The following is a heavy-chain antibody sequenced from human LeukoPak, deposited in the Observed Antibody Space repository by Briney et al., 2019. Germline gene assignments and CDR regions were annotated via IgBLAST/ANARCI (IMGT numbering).Heavy chain of an antibody. V-gene: IGHV3-30*01. J-gene: IGHJ4*02. D-gene: IGHD2-2*02. CDR1: GFTFSSYA. CDR2: ISYDGSNK. Sequence: GGSLRLSCAASGFTFSSYAMHWVRQAPGKGLEWVAVISYDGSNKYYADSVKGRFTISRDNSKNTLYLQMNSLRAEDMAVYYCARSKRIVVVPAAIGYWGQGTLVTVSS. CDR3: ARSKRIVVVPAAIGY.